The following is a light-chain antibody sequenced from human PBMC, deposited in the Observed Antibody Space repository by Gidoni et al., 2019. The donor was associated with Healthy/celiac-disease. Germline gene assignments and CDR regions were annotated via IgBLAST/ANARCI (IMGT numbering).Light chain of an antibody. CDR1: QSVSSSY. J-gene: IGKJ3*01. CDR3: QQFDTSPFT. V-gene: IGKV3-20*01. CDR2: GAS. Sequence: EIVLTQSPGTLSFSPGETATLSCRASQSVSSSYLAWYQQKPGQAPRLLIYGASSRAPGIPDRFSGSGSGTDFTLTISRLEPEDFAVYCCQQFDTSPFTFGPGTKVDIK.